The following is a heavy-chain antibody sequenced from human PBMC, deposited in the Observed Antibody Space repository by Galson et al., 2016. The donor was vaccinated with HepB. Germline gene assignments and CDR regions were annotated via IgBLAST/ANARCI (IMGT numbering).Heavy chain of an antibody. Sequence: ETLSLTCTVSGGSISSTNWWSCVRQPPGKGLEWIGEIYHSGSTHYNPSLKSRVTISVDKSKNQFSLELSSVTAADTAVYYCARAHYDNVWGSYRHPRYFDYWGQGTLVTVSS. CDR3: ARAHYDNVWGSYRHPRYFDY. CDR1: GGSISSTNW. D-gene: IGHD3-16*02. V-gene: IGHV4-4*02. J-gene: IGHJ4*02. CDR2: IYHSGST.